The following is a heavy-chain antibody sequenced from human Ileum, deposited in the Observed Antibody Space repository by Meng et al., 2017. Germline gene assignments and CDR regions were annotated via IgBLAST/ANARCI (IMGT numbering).Heavy chain of an antibody. V-gene: IGHV3-30*10. Sequence: VRRVWAGEGVVEPGPSLSLSCAASGFTFSIYAMYWVRQAPGKGLEWVAVISSDGANKYYTDSVKGRFTISRDNSKNTLSLQMNSLTAEDTAVYYCARDLLRACDYWGQGTLVTVSS. CDR2: ISSDGANK. CDR3: ARDLLRACDY. J-gene: IGHJ4*02. CDR1: GFTFSIYA. D-gene: IGHD1-26*01.